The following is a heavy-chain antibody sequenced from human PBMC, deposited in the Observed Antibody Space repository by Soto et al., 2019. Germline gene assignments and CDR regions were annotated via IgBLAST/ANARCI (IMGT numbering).Heavy chain of an antibody. CDR3: ARLQQFSGMDV. Sequence: PGGSLRLSCAASGFTFSTYWMHWVRQVPGKGLASVSRINSDGSFTSYGDSVKGRFTISSDNAKNTLYLQMNSLRAEDTAVYYCARLQQFSGMDVWGQGTTVTVSS. CDR2: INSDGSFT. CDR1: GFTFSTYW. D-gene: IGHD4-4*01. J-gene: IGHJ6*02. V-gene: IGHV3-74*01.